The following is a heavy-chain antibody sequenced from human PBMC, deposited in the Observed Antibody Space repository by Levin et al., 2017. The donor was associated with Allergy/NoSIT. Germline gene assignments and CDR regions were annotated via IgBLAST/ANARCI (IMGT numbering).Heavy chain of an antibody. CDR2: INSDGSST. CDR1: GFTFSSYW. V-gene: IGHV3-74*01. CDR3: ARTYYYSFMDV. J-gene: IGHJ6*03. Sequence: GGSLRLSCAASGFTFSSYWMHWVRQAPGKGLVWVSRINSDGSSTSYADSMKGRFTISRDNAKNTLYLQMHSLRAEDTAVYYCARTYYYSFMDVLCKGTTVTDSS.